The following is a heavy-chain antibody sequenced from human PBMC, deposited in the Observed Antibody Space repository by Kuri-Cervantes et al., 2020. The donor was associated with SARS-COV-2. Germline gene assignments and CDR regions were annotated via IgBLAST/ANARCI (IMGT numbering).Heavy chain of an antibody. CDR1: GGTFSSYA. CDR3: ATAVITFGGVIALFDY. Sequence: SVKVSCKASGGTFSSYAISWVRQAPGQGLEWMGGITPIFGTANYAQKFQGRVTITADESTSTAYMELSSLRSEDTAVYYCATAVITFGGVIALFDYWGQGTLVTVSS. D-gene: IGHD3-16*02. CDR2: ITPIFGTA. J-gene: IGHJ4*02. V-gene: IGHV1-69*13.